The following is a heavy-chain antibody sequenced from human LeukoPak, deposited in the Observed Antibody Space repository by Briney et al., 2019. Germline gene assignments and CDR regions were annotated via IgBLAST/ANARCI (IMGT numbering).Heavy chain of an antibody. CDR1: GFTFSSYW. D-gene: IGHD3-9*01. CDR3: ARDIGDYDILTEGWFDP. J-gene: IGHJ5*02. CDR2: IKQDGSEK. Sequence: GGSLRLSCAASGFTFSSYWMSWVRQAPGKGLEWVANIKQDGSEKYYVDSVKGRFTISRDNAKNSLYLQMNSLRAEDTAVYYCARDIGDYDILTEGWFDPWGQGTLVTVSS. V-gene: IGHV3-7*01.